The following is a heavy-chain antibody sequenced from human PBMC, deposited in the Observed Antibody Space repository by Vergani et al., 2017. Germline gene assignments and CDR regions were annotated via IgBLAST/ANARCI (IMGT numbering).Heavy chain of an antibody. D-gene: IGHD3-10*01. CDR3: ARPRRRGGWFDP. Sequence: QVQLQESGPGLVKPSETLSLTCTVSGGSISSYYWSWIRQPPGKGLEWIGYIYYSGSTNYNPSLTSRVTISVDTSKNQSSLKLSSVTAADTAVYYCARPRRRGGWFDPWGQGTLVTVSS. CDR1: GGSISSYY. J-gene: IGHJ5*02. CDR2: IYYSGST. V-gene: IGHV4-59*01.